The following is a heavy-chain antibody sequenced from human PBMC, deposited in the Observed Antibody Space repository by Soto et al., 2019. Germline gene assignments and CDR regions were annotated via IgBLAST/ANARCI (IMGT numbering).Heavy chain of an antibody. J-gene: IGHJ4*02. CDR2: ISTYNGNT. CDR1: GYNFTSYG. Sequence: ASVKVSCKASGYNFTSYGISWVRQAPGQGLDWMGWISTYNGNTNSAQKFQGRVTMTTDTSTSTAYMELRSLRSDDTAVYYCALIRAQYYYDSSGYLDFDYWGQGTLVTVSS. V-gene: IGHV1-18*01. D-gene: IGHD3-22*01. CDR3: ALIRAQYYYDSSGYLDFDY.